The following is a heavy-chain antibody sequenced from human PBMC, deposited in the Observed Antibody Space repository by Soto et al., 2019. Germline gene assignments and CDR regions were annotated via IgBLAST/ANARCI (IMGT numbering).Heavy chain of an antibody. CDR2: IDWDDDK. CDR3: ARTPRGGDYCHWFVP. J-gene: IGHJ5*02. CDR1: GFSLSTSGMC. Sequence: SGPTLVNPTQPLTLTCTFSGFSLSTSGMCVSWIRQHPGKALEWLALIDWDDDKYYRTSLKTCRTIAKDTPKVQVVRTMTNMDPVDTATYYCARTPRGGDYCHWFVPWGQGTLVTIS. V-gene: IGHV2-70*01. D-gene: IGHD2-21*02.